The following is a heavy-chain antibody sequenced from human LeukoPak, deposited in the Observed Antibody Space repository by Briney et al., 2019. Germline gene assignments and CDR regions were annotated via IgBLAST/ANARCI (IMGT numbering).Heavy chain of an antibody. V-gene: IGHV1-69*13. CDR3: ARDPYSSGWRDGIDY. D-gene: IGHD6-19*01. Sequence: SVKVSCKASGGTFSSYAISWVRQAPGQGLEWMGGIIPIFGTANYAQKFQGRVTITADESTSTAYMELSSLRSEDTAVYYCARDPYSSGWRDGIDYWGQGTLVTVSS. CDR1: GGTFSSYA. CDR2: IIPIFGTA. J-gene: IGHJ4*02.